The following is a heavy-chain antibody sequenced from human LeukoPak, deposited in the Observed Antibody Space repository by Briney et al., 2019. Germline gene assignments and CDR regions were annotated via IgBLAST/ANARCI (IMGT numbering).Heavy chain of an antibody. J-gene: IGHJ5*01. CDR1: GYSFTTHD. V-gene: IGHV1-8*01. CDR3: ARESGLTDNWLDS. D-gene: IGHD5-12*01. CDR2: MNPNSGKS. Sequence: ASVKVSCKASGYSFTTHDINWVRQSTGQGLEWMGWMNPNSGKSGYAQKFQGRVTMTRDTSISTVYMELSSLGPHDTAVYYCARESGLTDNWLDSWGQGTLVIVSS.